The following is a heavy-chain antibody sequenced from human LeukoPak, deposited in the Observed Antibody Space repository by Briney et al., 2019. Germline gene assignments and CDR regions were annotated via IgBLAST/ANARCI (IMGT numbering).Heavy chain of an antibody. CDR1: GGSISSYY. D-gene: IGHD3-10*01. CDR2: IYTSGST. V-gene: IGHV4-4*07. J-gene: IGHJ6*03. Sequence: PSETLSLTCTVSGGSISSYYWSWIRQPAGKGLEWIGRIYTSGSTNYNPSLKSRVTISVDTSKNQFSLKLSSVTAADTAVYYCASQDYGSGSYYMDVWGKGTTVTISS. CDR3: ASQDYGSGSYYMDV.